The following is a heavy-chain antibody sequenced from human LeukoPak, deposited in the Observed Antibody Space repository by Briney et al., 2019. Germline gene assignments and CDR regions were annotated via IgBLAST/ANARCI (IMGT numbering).Heavy chain of an antibody. CDR2: ISAYNGNT. J-gene: IGHJ4*02. D-gene: IGHD4-17*01. V-gene: IGHV1-18*01. CDR3: ARDPTTVTVGYFDY. Sequence: GASVKVSCEASGYTFTSYGISWVRQAPGQGLEWMGWISAYNGNTNYAQKLQGRVTMTTDTSTSTAYMELRSLRSDDTAVYYCARDPTTVTVGYFDYWGQGTLVTVSS. CDR1: GYTFTSYG.